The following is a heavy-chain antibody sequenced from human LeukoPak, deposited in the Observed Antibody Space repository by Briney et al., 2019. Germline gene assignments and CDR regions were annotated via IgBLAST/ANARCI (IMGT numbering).Heavy chain of an antibody. V-gene: IGHV3-30*03. CDR3: ARDRIQLWPSPDY. CDR2: ISYDGSNE. CDR1: GFTFSTYR. J-gene: IGHJ4*02. Sequence: GGSLRLSCAASGFTFSTYRMTWVRQAPGKGLEWVAIISYDGSNEYYADSVKGRFTISRDNSKNTLYLQMNSLRAEDTAVYYCARDRIQLWPSPDYWGQGTLVTVSS. D-gene: IGHD5-18*01.